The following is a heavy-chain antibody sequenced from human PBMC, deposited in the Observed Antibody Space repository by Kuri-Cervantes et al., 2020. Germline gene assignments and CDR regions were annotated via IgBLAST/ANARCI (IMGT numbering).Heavy chain of an antibody. CDR1: GFTFDDYG. J-gene: IGHJ4*02. D-gene: IGHD2-21*02. CDR3: AKGDFDCGGDCYYPG. CDR2: ISWNSGTI. Sequence: LSLTCAASGFTFDDYGMHWGQQISGKGLECVSRISWNSGTIAYADSVKGRFTISRDNSKNTLYLQMNTLRPEDTAVYYGAKGDFDCGGDCYYPGWGQGTLVTVSS. V-gene: IGHV3-9*01.